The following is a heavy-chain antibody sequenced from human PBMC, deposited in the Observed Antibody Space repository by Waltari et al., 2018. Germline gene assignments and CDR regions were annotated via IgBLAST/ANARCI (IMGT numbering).Heavy chain of an antibody. J-gene: IGHJ4*02. D-gene: IGHD3-16*01. CDR2: IIPIFGTA. Sequence: QVQLVQSGAEVKKPGSSVTVSCKASGGTFSSYALSRVRQAPGQGLEWMGGIIPIFGTANYAQKFQGRVTITADKSTSTAYMELSSLRSEDTAVYYCAREATDGWGGPLLDYWGQGTLVTVSS. CDR1: GGTFSSYA. CDR3: AREATDGWGGPLLDY. V-gene: IGHV1-69*06.